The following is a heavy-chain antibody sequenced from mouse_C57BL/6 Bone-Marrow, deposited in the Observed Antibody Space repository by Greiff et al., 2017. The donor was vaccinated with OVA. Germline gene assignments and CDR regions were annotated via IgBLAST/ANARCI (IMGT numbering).Heavy chain of an antibody. Sequence: QVQLQQSGAELVRPGTSVKVSCKASGYAFTNYLIEWVKQRTGQGLEWIGVINPGSGGTNYNEKFKGKATLTADKSSSTAYMQLSSLTSEDSAVYYCARSSSYYGWYFDVWGTGTTVTVSS. D-gene: IGHD1-1*01. V-gene: IGHV1-54*01. J-gene: IGHJ1*03. CDR3: ARSSSYYGWYFDV. CDR1: GYAFTNYL. CDR2: INPGSGGT.